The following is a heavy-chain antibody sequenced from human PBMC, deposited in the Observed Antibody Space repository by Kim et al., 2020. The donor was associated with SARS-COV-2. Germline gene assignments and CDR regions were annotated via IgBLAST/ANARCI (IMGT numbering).Heavy chain of an antibody. D-gene: IGHD3-22*01. CDR2: IISIFGTA. Sequence: SVKVSCKASGGTFSSYAINWVRQAPGQGLEWMGNIISIFGTANYAQFFQGRVTITADESTSTAYMELSSLRSDDTDVYYCARGGYYDSSGTYGMDVWGPGTTVTVSS. V-gene: IGHV1-69*13. CDR1: GGTFSSYA. CDR3: ARGGYYDSSGTYGMDV. J-gene: IGHJ6*02.